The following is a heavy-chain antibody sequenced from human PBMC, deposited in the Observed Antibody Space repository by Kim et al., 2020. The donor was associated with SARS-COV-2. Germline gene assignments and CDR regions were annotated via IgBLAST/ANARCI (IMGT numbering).Heavy chain of an antibody. J-gene: IGHJ5*02. Sequence: GGSLRLSCAASGFTFSDYWMNWVRQAPGKGLEWVANMKPDGSETYYVNSVKGRFTISRDNARNLVVLQMNNLRAEDTAVYYCAGKNRILEGAVVTWGQGMLVTVSS. V-gene: IGHV3-7*01. CDR3: AGKNRILEGAVVT. CDR2: MKPDGSET. CDR1: GFTFSDYW. D-gene: IGHD2-21*01.